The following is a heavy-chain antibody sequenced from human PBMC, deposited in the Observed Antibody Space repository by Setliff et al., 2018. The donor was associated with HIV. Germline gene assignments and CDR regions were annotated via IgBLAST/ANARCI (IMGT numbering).Heavy chain of an antibody. CDR1: GYTFSSYG. J-gene: IGHJ6*02. V-gene: IGHV1-18*01. D-gene: IGHD3-9*01. Sequence: ASVKVSCKASGYTFSSYGISWVRQAPGQGLEWMGWISTYNGNRNYAQKLQDRVTMTTDTSTNTAYMVLTSLRSDDTAVYYCARVHGATHYDILTGYTLYGLDVWGQGTTVTVSS. CDR3: ARVHGATHYDILTGYTLYGLDV. CDR2: ISTYNGNR.